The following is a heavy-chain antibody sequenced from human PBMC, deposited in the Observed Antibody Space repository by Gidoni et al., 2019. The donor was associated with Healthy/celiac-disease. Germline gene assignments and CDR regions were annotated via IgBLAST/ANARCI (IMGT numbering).Heavy chain of an antibody. CDR3: ARDGLRLGDRNGENWFDP. Sequence: EVQLVESGGGLVQPGGSLRLYCAASGFTFSSYSMNWVRQAPGKGLEWVSYISSSSSTIYYADSVKGRVTFSRDKSKNSLCLQMNSLRDEDTAVYYCARDGLRLGDRNGENWFDPWGQGTLVTVSS. CDR2: ISSSSSTI. J-gene: IGHJ5*02. CDR1: GFTFSSYS. D-gene: IGHD3-16*01. V-gene: IGHV3-48*02.